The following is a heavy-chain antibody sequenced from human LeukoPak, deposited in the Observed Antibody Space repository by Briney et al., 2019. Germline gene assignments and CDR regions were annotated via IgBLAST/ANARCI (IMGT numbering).Heavy chain of an antibody. CDR3: AKGLGAAAGSIDY. Sequence: GGSLRLSCAASGFTFSSYSMNWVRQAPGKGLEWVSSISSSSSYIYYADSVKGRFTISRDNAKNSLYLQMNGLRAEDTALYYCAKGLGAAAGSIDYWGQGTLVTVSS. V-gene: IGHV3-21*04. CDR2: ISSSSSYI. CDR1: GFTFSSYS. J-gene: IGHJ4*02. D-gene: IGHD6-13*01.